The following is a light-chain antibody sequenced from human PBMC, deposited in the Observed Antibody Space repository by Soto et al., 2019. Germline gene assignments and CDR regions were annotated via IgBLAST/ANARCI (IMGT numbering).Light chain of an antibody. CDR1: QAITNY. J-gene: IGKJ4*01. CDR3: QQYENRPLT. CDR2: DAA. V-gene: IGKV1-33*01. Sequence: DIQLTQSPPSLSASVGDAVTITCQASQAITNYLNWYQQRSGKSPKLLIFDAANLERGVPSRFSGSGSGTHFTFTISSLQPEDVATYYCQQYENRPLTFGGGTKVE.